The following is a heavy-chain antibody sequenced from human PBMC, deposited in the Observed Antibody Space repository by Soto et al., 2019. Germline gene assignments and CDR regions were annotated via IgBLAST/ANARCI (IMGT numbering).Heavy chain of an antibody. CDR2: ISSSASYM. Sequence: GGSVRLSCATSGFTFIRCDMNWVRQAPGKGLEWVSFISSSASYMYYADSVKGRFTISRDNSKKSLYLQMNSLRADDTAVYYCARECVDTVTSITIPFDYWGQGALVTVSS. CDR1: GFTFIRCD. CDR3: ARECVDTVTSITIPFDY. V-gene: IGHV3-21*01. J-gene: IGHJ4*02. D-gene: IGHD5-12*01.